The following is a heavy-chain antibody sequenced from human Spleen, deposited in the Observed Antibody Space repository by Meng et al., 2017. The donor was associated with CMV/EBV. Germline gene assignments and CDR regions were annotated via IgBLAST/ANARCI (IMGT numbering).Heavy chain of an antibody. CDR2: IHPHRGDT. D-gene: IGHD7-27*01. Sequence: VSCKASGYVFARNSISWVRQAPGQGLEWMGWIHPHRGDTNYAQQFQGGVTLTRDTSINTGYMELTRLTSDDTAVYYCARDNNWGPDYWGQGTLVTVSS. CDR3: ARDNNWGPDY. J-gene: IGHJ4*02. V-gene: IGHV1-2*02. CDR1: GYVFARNS.